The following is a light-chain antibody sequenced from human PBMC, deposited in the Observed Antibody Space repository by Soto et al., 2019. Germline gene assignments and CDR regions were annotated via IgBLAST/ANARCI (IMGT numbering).Light chain of an antibody. CDR1: SPDFGV. Sequence: SALTRPASVSGSPGQSITISCSGISPDFGVSWYQHFPGKAPKLLIFEVSNRPSGVSTRFSGSKSGNMAFLTISGLQSEDEGLYHCSSYSSTTTLFGGGTKVTVL. CDR2: EVS. J-gene: IGLJ2*01. V-gene: IGLV2-14*01. CDR3: SSYSSTTTL.